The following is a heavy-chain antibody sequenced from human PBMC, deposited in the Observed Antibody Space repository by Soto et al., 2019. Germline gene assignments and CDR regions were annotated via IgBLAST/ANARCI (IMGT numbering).Heavy chain of an antibody. D-gene: IGHD6-19*01. V-gene: IGHV4-31*03. CDR2: IYYSGST. Sequence: SETLSLTCTVSGGSISSGYYWSWIRQHPGKGLEWIGYIYYSGSTYYNPSLKSRVTISVDTSKNQFSLKLSSVTAADTAVYYYARGWYTMETPPYAYWGQGTLVTVSS. J-gene: IGHJ4*02. CDR3: ARGWYTMETPPYAY. CDR1: GGSISSGYY.